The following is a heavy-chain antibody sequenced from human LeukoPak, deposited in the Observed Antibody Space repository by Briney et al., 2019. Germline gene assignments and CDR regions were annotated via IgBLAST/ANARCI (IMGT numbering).Heavy chain of an antibody. J-gene: IGHJ3*02. CDR2: IYYSGST. CDR3: ARLRLVFDAFDI. D-gene: IGHD2-2*01. CDR1: GGSISSYY. Sequence: PSETLPLTCTVSGGSISSYYWSWIRQPPGKGLEWIGYIYYSGSTNYNPSLKSRVTISVDTSKNQFSLKLSSVTAADTAVYYCARLRLVFDAFDIWGQGTMVTVSS. V-gene: IGHV4-59*12.